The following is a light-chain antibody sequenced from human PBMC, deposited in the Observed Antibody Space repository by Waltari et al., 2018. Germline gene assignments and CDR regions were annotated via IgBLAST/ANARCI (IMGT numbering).Light chain of an antibody. CDR3: CSFAGTYTWV. J-gene: IGLJ3*02. Sequence: SALTQPRSVSGSPGQSVTISCTGTTSDVGGYNYVSWYQHHPGKAPKLMIFDVTQWPSGVPDRFSGSTSANTASLTISGPQAEDEADYYCCSFAGTYTWVFGGGTKVTVL. CDR1: TSDVGGYNY. CDR2: DVT. V-gene: IGLV2-11*01.